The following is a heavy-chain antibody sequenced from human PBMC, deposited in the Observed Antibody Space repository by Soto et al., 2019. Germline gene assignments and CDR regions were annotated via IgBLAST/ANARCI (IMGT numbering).Heavy chain of an antibody. CDR1: GYSFSSCA. CDR3: VRDRAVDWYLDL. V-gene: IGHV1-3*04. Sequence: QVQVVQSGAEVKKPGASVRLSCKTSGYSFSSCAIHWVRLAPGQRFEWMGWINTDSGNTKYSQKFQGRVTITRDTDASTAYMQLTSLAAADTATYYCVRDRAVDWYLDLCGRSTLVTVSS. J-gene: IGHJ2*01. CDR2: INTDSGNT. D-gene: IGHD6-19*01.